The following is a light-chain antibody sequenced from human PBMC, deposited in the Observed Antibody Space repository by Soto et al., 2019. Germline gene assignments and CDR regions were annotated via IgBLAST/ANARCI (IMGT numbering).Light chain of an antibody. CDR3: QQLNSYPHFT. J-gene: IGKJ3*01. V-gene: IGKV1-9*01. Sequence: DIQLTQSPSFLSASVGDRVTITCRASQGISSYLAWYQQKPGKAPKLLIYAASTLQSGVPSRFSGSGSGTEFTLTTSSLQPEDFATYYCQQLNSYPHFTFAPGTKVDIK. CDR2: AAS. CDR1: QGISSY.